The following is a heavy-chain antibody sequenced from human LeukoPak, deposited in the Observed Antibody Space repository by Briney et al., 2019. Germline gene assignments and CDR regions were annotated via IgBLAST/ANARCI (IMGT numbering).Heavy chain of an antibody. CDR2: IYYSGST. J-gene: IGHJ5*02. Sequence: PSETLSLTCTVSGGSISSGGYYWSWIRQHPGKGLEWIGYIYYSGSTYYNPSLKSRVTISVDTSKNQFSLKLSSVTAADTAVYHCARVITMVRGVSWFDPWGQGTLVTVSS. D-gene: IGHD3-10*01. CDR3: ARVITMVRGVSWFDP. CDR1: GGSISSGGYY. V-gene: IGHV4-31*03.